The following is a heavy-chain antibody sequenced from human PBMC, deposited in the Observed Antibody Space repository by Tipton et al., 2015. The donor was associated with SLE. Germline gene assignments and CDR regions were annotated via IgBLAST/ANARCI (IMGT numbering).Heavy chain of an antibody. D-gene: IGHD6-13*01. V-gene: IGHV4-4*09. Sequence: LRLSCTVSGGSINSWIRQPPGKGLEWIGYIHPSGSTNYNPSLKSRVTISVDTSKNQFSLKMTSVTAADTAVYYCARTRFSLVEGYYFDYWGQGTLVTVSS. CDR1: GGSIN. CDR3: ARTRFSLVEGYYFDY. J-gene: IGHJ4*02. CDR2: IHPSGST.